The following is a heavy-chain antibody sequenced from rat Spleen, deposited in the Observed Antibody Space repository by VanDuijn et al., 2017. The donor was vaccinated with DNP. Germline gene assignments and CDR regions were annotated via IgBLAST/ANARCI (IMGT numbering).Heavy chain of an antibody. D-gene: IGHD1-7*01. Sequence: QVQLKESGPGLVQPSETLSLTCTVSGFSLTSYHVSWVRQSPGKGLEWMGVMWTGGSTAYNSLLKSRLSISRDTSKSQVVLKVNSLQSEDTATYYCARDQMSYGSYSYYGYTPFDYWGQGVMVTVSS. J-gene: IGHJ2*01. CDR1: GFSLTSYH. CDR3: ARDQMSYGSYSYYGYTPFDY. CDR2: MWTGGST. V-gene: IGHV2-43*01.